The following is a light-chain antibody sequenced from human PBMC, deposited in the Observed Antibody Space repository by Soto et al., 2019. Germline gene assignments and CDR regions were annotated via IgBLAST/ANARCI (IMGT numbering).Light chain of an antibody. CDR2: GAS. J-gene: IGKJ1*01. CDR1: QSVTRSY. CDR3: QQYGSSPRT. Sequence: EIVVAQSPGTVSLSPGERATLSCRASQSVTRSYLAWYQQKPGQAPRVLIYGASFRATGIPDRFSGSGSGTDFTLTIRRLEPEDFAVYYCQQYGSSPRTFGQGTKVDIK. V-gene: IGKV3-20*01.